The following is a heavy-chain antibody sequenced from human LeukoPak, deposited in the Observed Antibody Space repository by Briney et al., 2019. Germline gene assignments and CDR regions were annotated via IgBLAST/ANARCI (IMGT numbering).Heavy chain of an antibody. CDR1: GYTFTSYG. D-gene: IGHD3-3*01. V-gene: IGHV1-18*01. J-gene: IGHJ4*02. CDR2: ISAYNGNT. CDR3: ARDHYYDFWSGSPPFDY. Sequence: ASVKVSCKASGYTFTSYGISWVRQAPGQGLEWMGWISAYNGNTNYAQKLRGRVTMTTDTSTSTAYMELRSLRSDDTAVYYCARDHYYDFWSGSPPFDYWGQGTLVTVSS.